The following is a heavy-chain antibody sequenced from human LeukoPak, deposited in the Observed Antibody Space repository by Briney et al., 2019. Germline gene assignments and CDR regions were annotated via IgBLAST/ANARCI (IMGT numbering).Heavy chain of an antibody. D-gene: IGHD3-22*01. CDR3: ARQTYYSDTSVYPWAYNYYMDV. CDR1: GGSISSTSYY. V-gene: IGHV4-39*01. Sequence: SETLSLTCSVSGGSISSTSYYWVWIRQPPGKGLEWIGGIYYSGTTNYSPSLNSRVTIFVDTSKIQFSLKLSSVTAADTAVYYCARQTYYSDTSVYPWAYNYYMDVWGKGTTVTISS. J-gene: IGHJ6*03. CDR2: IYYSGTT.